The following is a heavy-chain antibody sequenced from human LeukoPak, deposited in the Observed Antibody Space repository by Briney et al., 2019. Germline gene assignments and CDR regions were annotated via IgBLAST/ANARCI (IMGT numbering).Heavy chain of an antibody. J-gene: IGHJ4*02. D-gene: IGHD1-1*01. CDR2: ISYDENNK. Sequence: GGSLRLSCAASGFTFSSHGIHWVRQAPGKGLEWVAVISYDENNKYYADSVKGRFTISRDNSKNTLYLQMNSLRAEDTAVYYCAKDQQQLAYLFDHWGQGALVTVSS. CDR3: AKDQQQLAYLFDH. CDR1: GFTFSSHG. V-gene: IGHV3-30*18.